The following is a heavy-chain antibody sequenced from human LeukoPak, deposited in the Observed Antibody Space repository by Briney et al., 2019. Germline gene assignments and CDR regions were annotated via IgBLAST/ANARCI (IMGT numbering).Heavy chain of an antibody. J-gene: IGHJ5*02. D-gene: IGHD6-13*01. CDR3: ARPLAAAGKGNWFDP. CDR2: IYYSGST. V-gene: IGHV4-39*01. Sequence: SETLSLTCTVSGGSISSSSYYWGWIRQPPGKGLEWIGSIYYSGSTYYNPSLKSRVTISVDTSKNQFSLKLSSVTAADTAVYYCARPLAAAGKGNWFDPWGQGTLVTVSS. CDR1: GGSISSSSYY.